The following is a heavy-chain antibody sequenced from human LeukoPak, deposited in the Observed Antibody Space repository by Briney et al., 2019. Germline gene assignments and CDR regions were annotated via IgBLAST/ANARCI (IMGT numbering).Heavy chain of an antibody. CDR3: ARLPYYYGSGSFSYYFDY. V-gene: IGHV5-51*01. CDR1: GYSFTSYW. Sequence: GESLKISCKGSGYSFTSYWIGWVRQMPGKGLEWMGIIYPGGSDTRYSPSFQGQVTISADKSISTAYLQWSSLKASDTAMYYCARLPYYYGSGSFSYYFDYWGQGTLVTVSS. J-gene: IGHJ4*02. D-gene: IGHD3-10*01. CDR2: IYPGGSDT.